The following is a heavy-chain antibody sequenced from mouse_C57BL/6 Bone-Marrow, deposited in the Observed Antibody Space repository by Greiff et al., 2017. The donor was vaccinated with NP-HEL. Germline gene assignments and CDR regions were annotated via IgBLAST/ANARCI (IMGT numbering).Heavy chain of an antibody. CDR2: IHPNSGST. CDR3: ARGLLRPSRYFDV. D-gene: IGHD1-2*01. J-gene: IGHJ1*03. CDR1: GYTFTSYW. Sequence: QVQLQQPGAELVKPGASAKLSCKASGYTFTSYWMHWVKQRPGQGLEWIGMIHPNSGSTNYNEKFKSKATLTVDKSSSTAYMQLSSLTSEDSAVYYCARGLLRPSRYFDVWGTGTTVTVSS. V-gene: IGHV1-64*01.